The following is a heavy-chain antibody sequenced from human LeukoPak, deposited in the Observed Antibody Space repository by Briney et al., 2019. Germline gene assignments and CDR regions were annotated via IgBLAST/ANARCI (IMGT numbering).Heavy chain of an antibody. V-gene: IGHV3-7*04. D-gene: IGHD6-13*01. CDR2: IKQDGSEK. J-gene: IGHJ3*02. Sequence: PGGSLRLSCAASGFTFSGYWMSWVRQGPGKGLEWVANIKQDGSEKYYVDSVKGRFTISRDNAKNSLFLQMHSLRAEDTAVYYCARDWQWQQLDGDAFDIWGQGTMVTVSS. CDR3: ARDWQWQQLDGDAFDI. CDR1: GFTFSGYW.